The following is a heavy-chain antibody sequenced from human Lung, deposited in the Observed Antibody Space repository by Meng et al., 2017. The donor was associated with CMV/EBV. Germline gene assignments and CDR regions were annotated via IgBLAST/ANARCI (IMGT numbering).Heavy chain of an antibody. V-gene: IGHV1-18*01. J-gene: IGHJ4*02. Sequence: QLQLMQAGAEVKKPGASVRVSCKASGYTFTHHGISWIRQAPGQGLEWMGWISCYNGDTNYAQKLQGRVTMTTDTSTSTAYMELRSLRSDDTAVYYCARGNGWRFDYWGQGTLVTVSS. D-gene: IGHD6-19*01. CDR1: GYTFTHHG. CDR2: ISCYNGDT. CDR3: ARGNGWRFDY.